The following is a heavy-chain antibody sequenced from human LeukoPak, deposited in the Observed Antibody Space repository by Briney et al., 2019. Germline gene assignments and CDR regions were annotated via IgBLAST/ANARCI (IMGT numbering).Heavy chain of an antibody. CDR1: GFTFTNTW. Sequence: PGGSLRLSCVASGFTFTNTWMNWVRQAPGKGLEWVSSISSSSSYIYYADSVKGRFTISRDNAKNSLYLQMNSLRAEDTAVYYCARDLVGATTGGDYWGQGTLVTVSS. CDR2: ISSSSSYI. D-gene: IGHD1-26*01. CDR3: ARDLVGATTGGDY. V-gene: IGHV3-21*01. J-gene: IGHJ4*02.